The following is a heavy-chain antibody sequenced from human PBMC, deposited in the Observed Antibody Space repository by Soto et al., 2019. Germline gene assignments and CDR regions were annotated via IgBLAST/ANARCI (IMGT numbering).Heavy chain of an antibody. D-gene: IGHD3-3*01. CDR2: ISAYNGNT. J-gene: IGHJ5*02. CDR3: ARESRFLEWLSLNWFDP. CDR1: GYTFTSYG. Sequence: ASVKVSCKASGYTFTSYGISWVRQAPGQGLERMGWISAYNGNTNYAQKLQGRVTMTTDTSTSTAYMELRSLRDEDTAVYYCARESRFLEWLSLNWFDPWGQGTLVTVSS. V-gene: IGHV1-18*01.